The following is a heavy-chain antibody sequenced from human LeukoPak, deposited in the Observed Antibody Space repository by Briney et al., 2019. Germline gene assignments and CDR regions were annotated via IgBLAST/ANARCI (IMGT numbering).Heavy chain of an antibody. CDR2: INHSGST. J-gene: IGHJ5*02. Sequence: SETLSLTCAVYGGSFSGYYWSWIRQPPGKGLEWIGEINHSGSTNYNPSLKSRVTISVDTSKNQFSLNLRSVPAADTAVYYCARGRGYCSGGSCINWIDPWGQGTLVTV. CDR1: GGSFSGYY. D-gene: IGHD2-15*01. V-gene: IGHV4-34*01. CDR3: ARGRGYCSGGSCINWIDP.